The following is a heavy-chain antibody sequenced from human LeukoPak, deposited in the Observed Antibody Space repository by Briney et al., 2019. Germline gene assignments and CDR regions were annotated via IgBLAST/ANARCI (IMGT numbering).Heavy chain of an antibody. Sequence: GGSLRLSCAASGFTFSSYAMSWVRQAPGKGLEWVSAISGPGTSTYYADSVKGRFTISRDNSKNTLYLQMNSLRAEDTAVYYCAKDEDYYDSSGYDPPAEYFQHWGQGTLVTVSS. V-gene: IGHV3-23*01. J-gene: IGHJ1*01. CDR2: ISGPGTST. D-gene: IGHD3-22*01. CDR3: AKDEDYYDSSGYDPPAEYFQH. CDR1: GFTFSSYA.